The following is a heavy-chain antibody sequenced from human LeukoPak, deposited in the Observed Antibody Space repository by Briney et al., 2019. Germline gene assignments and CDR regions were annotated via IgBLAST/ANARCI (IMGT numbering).Heavy chain of an antibody. V-gene: IGHV4-59*08. Sequence: DPSETLSLTCTVSGGSISNYYWSWIRQPPGKGLEWIGYIYYSGSTNYNPSLKSRVTISVDTSKSQFSLKLSSVTAADTAVYYCARSSGSYYPFDYWGQGTLVTVSS. CDR1: GGSISNYY. CDR2: IYYSGST. D-gene: IGHD1-26*01. J-gene: IGHJ4*02. CDR3: ARSSGSYYPFDY.